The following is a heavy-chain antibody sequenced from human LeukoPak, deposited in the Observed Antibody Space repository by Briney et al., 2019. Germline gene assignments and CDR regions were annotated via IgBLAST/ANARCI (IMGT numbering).Heavy chain of an antibody. CDR2: IHPSGTL. CDR1: GASFSSGYQY. D-gene: IGHD3-22*01. CDR3: SRGLDSRKLGY. Sequence: SETLSLTCTVSGASFSSGYQYWNWIRQRPGEGLEWIGSIHPSGTLYNNPSLESRVTISIDTSKNQFSLNLNSVTAADTAVYFCSRGLDSRKLGYWGQGTLVTVSS. J-gene: IGHJ4*02. V-gene: IGHV4-31*03.